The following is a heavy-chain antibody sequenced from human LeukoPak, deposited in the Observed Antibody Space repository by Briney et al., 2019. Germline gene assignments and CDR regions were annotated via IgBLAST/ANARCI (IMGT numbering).Heavy chain of an antibody. CDR3: AKGVKHIVVLTAQHYFDY. CDR2: IRHDGSNK. CDR1: GFTFGSYG. D-gene: IGHD2-21*02. V-gene: IGHV3-30*02. J-gene: IGHJ4*02. Sequence: GGSLSLSCVASGFTFGSYGMHWVRQAPGKGLEWVTFIRHDGSNKYYADSVKGRFTISRDNSKNTLYLQMNTLRAEDTAVYYCAKGVKHIVVLTAQHYFDYWGQGTLVTVSS.